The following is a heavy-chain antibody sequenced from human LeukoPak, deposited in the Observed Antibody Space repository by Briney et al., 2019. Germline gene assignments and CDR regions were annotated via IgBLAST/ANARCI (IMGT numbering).Heavy chain of an antibody. CDR2: ISSSGSHT. V-gene: IGHV3-11*03. Sequence: PGGSLRLSCVASGFSFSDSYMSWIRQAPGKGLEWVSYISSSGSHTNYADSVTGRFTISRNNAKKSLHLQMNSLRAEDTAVYYCARHPDGSLSLDYWGQGTLVTVSS. J-gene: IGHJ4*02. CDR3: ARHPDGSLSLDY. D-gene: IGHD1-26*01. CDR1: GFSFSDSY.